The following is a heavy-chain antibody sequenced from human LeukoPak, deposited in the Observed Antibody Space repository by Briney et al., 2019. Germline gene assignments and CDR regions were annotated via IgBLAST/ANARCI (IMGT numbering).Heavy chain of an antibody. Sequence: SVKVSCKASGGTFSSYAISWVRQAPGQGLEWMGRIIPILGIANYAQKFQGRVTITADKSTSTAYMELSSLRSEDTAVYYCARDALYSSSSGLENDYWGQGTLVTVSS. CDR2: IIPILGIA. V-gene: IGHV1-69*04. CDR1: GGTFSSYA. J-gene: IGHJ4*02. D-gene: IGHD6-6*01. CDR3: ARDALYSSSSGLENDY.